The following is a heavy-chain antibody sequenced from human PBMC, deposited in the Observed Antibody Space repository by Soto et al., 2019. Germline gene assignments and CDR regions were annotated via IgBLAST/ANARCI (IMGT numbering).Heavy chain of an antibody. D-gene: IGHD1-20*01. Sequence: SGPTLVNPTQTLTLTCTFSGFSLSASGVGVGWIRQPPGKALEWLALIYWNDDKRYSPSLKSRLTITKDTSKNQVVLTMTNMDPVDTATYYCAHRWRITGTDDAFDIWGQGTMVTVSS. CDR1: GFSLSASGVG. CDR2: IYWNDDK. CDR3: AHRWRITGTDDAFDI. V-gene: IGHV2-5*01. J-gene: IGHJ3*02.